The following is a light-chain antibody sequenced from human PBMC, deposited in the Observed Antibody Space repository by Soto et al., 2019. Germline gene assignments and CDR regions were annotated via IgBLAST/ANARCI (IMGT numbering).Light chain of an antibody. CDR2: DVS. CDR1: SSDVGGYNY. J-gene: IGLJ3*02. V-gene: IGLV2-14*01. CDR3: SSYASGSSVV. Sequence: ALTQHASVSGSPGQSITISCTGTSSDVGGYNYVSWYQQQLGKAPKLIIYDVSNRPSGVYNRFSGSRSGYTPSLTIFGLQAEDEADYYRSSYASGSSVVFGGGTKLTVL.